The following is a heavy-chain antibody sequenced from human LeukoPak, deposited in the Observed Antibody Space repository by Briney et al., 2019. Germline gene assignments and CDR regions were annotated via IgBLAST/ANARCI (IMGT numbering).Heavy chain of an antibody. V-gene: IGHV4-31*03. J-gene: IGHJ4*02. D-gene: IGHD4-17*01. CDR1: GDYISSGGYY. CDR3: ARDSGGYGDYDY. Sequence: SETLSLTCTVSGDYISSGGYYWSWIRPPPGKGLEWLGYIYYTGPTYYNPSLRGRLAISVDTSRNQFSLKLSSVTAADTAVYYCARDSGGYGDYDYWGQGNLVTVSS. CDR2: IYYTGPT.